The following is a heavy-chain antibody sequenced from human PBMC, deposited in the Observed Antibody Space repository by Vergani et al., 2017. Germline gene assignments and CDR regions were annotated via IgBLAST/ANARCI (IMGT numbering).Heavy chain of an antibody. CDR3: ARSTGYCSSTSCYHDAFDI. V-gene: IGHV3-64*07. CDR1: GFTFSSYA. J-gene: IGHJ3*02. D-gene: IGHD2-2*03. CDR2: ISSNGGST. Sequence: EVQLVTSGGGLVQPGGSLRLSCAASGFTFSSYAMHWVRQAPGKGLEYVSAISSNGGSTYYADSVKGRFTISRDNSKNTLYLQMGSLRAEDMAVYYCARSTGYCSSTSCYHDAFDIWGQGTMVTVSS.